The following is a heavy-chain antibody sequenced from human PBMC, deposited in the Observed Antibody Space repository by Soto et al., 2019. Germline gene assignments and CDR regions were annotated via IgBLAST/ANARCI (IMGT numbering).Heavy chain of an antibody. CDR2: ISSSGSTI. CDR3: AREQGPAFYGYLWGMDV. CDR1: GFTFSSYE. D-gene: IGHD5-18*01. V-gene: IGHV3-48*03. Sequence: GGSLRLSCAASGFTFSSYEMNWVRQAPGKGLEWVSYISSSGSTIYYADSVKGRFTISRDNAKNSLYLQMNSLRAEDTAVYYCAREQGPAFYGYLWGMDVWGQGTTVTVSS. J-gene: IGHJ6*02.